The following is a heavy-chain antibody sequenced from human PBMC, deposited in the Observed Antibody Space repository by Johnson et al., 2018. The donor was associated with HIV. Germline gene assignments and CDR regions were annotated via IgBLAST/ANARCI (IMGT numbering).Heavy chain of an antibody. V-gene: IGHV3-30*09. CDR2: ISYDGSNK. CDR3: ARDRARDAFDV. CDR1: GFTISSYA. J-gene: IGHJ3*01. Sequence: LSCAASGFTISSYAIHWVRQAPGKGLEWVAVISYDGSNKNYADSVKGRFAFSRDTSQNTVFLQMNSLRAEDTAVYYCARDRARDAFDVWGQGTMVTVSS.